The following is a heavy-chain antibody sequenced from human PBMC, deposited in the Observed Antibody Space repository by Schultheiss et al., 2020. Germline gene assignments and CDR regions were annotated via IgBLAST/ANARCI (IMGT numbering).Heavy chain of an antibody. Sequence: GGSLRLSCGVSGFTFSNYWMHWVRQAPGKGLEWVSYISSSSSTIYYADSVKGRFTISRDNAKSSLYLQMNSLRAEDTAVYYCAKDPPRRHKHIVVVVAARGYWGQGTLVTVSS. V-gene: IGHV3-48*04. D-gene: IGHD2-15*01. CDR1: GFTFSNYW. CDR2: ISSSSSTI. CDR3: AKDPPRRHKHIVVVVAARGY. J-gene: IGHJ4*02.